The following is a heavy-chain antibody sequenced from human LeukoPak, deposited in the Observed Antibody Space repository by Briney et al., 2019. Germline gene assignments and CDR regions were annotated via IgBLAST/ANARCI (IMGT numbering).Heavy chain of an antibody. CDR1: GFSVSNKY. J-gene: IGHJ6*02. CDR3: ARDAFRNYYGSGSSTYYYGMDV. Sequence: GGSLRLSCAASGFSVSNKYITWFRQAPGKGLEWVSATYGDGGTNYADSVKGRFTISRDNSKNTLYLQMNSLRAEDTAVYYCARDAFRNYYGSGSSTYYYGMDVWGQGTTVTVSS. V-gene: IGHV3-66*01. CDR2: TYGDGGT. D-gene: IGHD3-10*01.